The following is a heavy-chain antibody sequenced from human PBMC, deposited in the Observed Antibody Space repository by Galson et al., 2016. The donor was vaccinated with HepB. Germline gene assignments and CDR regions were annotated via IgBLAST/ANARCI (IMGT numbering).Heavy chain of an antibody. V-gene: IGHV3-21*01. CDR2: ISSGGSYI. CDR1: GFTFTYAW. CDR3: ARVREQQLLDAFDI. D-gene: IGHD6-13*01. Sequence: SLRLSCAASGFTFTYAWMSWVRQAPGKGLEWVSSISSGGSYIYYADSVRGRFTISRDNVKKSLYLQMNSLRPEDTAVYYCARVREQQLLDAFDIWGQGTMVTVSS. J-gene: IGHJ3*02.